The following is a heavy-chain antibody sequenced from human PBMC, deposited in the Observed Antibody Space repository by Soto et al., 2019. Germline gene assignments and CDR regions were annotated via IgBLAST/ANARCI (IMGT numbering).Heavy chain of an antibody. Sequence: SETLSLTCAVSGGSISSGGYSWSWIRQPPGKGLEWIGYIYHSGSTYYNPSLKSRVTISVDRSKNQFSLKLSSVTAADTAVYYCARVQHPAYFDNWGQGTPVTVSS. CDR1: GGSISSGGYS. J-gene: IGHJ4*02. V-gene: IGHV4-30-2*01. CDR3: ARVQHPAYFDN. CDR2: IYHSGST.